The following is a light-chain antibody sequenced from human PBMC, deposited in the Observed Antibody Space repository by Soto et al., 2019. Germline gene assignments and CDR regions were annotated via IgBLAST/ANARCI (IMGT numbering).Light chain of an antibody. CDR1: SSDVGSYNL. V-gene: IGLV2-23*02. J-gene: IGLJ3*02. Sequence: QSALTQPASVSGSPGQSITISCTGTSSDVGSYNLVSWYQQLPGKAPKLIIYDVNERPSGISDRFSGSKSGNTASLTISGLQGEDEADYYCCSYVGSSIVMFGGGTKVTVL. CDR3: CSYVGSSIVM. CDR2: DVN.